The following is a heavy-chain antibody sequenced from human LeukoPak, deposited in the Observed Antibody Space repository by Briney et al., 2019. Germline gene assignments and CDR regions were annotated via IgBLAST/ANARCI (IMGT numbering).Heavy chain of an antibody. V-gene: IGHV3-30*03. J-gene: IGHJ4*02. CDR1: GFTFSSYG. CDR2: ISYDGSNK. CDR3: ARYGPEVYYFEY. Sequence: PGRSLRLYCAASGFTFSSYGMHWVRQAPGKGLEWVAVISYDGSNKYYEDSVKGRFTISRDNSNNTLYLQMNSLRAEDTAVYYCARYGPEVYYFEYRGQGTLVTVAS. D-gene: IGHD4-17*01.